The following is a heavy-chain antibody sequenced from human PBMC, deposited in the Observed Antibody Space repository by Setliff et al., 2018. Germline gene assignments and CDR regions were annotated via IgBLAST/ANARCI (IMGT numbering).Heavy chain of an antibody. V-gene: IGHV1-2*02. CDR1: GYTFTDHY. J-gene: IGHJ4*02. CDR3: ARGRIGSTWTGDY. CDR2: INLHGGGT. Sequence: ASVKVSCKASGYTFTDHYMHWVRQAPGQGLEWMGWINLHGGGTNYAQNFQGRVTMTMDTSISTAYMELSALRSDDTALYYCARGRIGSTWTGDYWGQGALVTVSS. D-gene: IGHD2-2*01.